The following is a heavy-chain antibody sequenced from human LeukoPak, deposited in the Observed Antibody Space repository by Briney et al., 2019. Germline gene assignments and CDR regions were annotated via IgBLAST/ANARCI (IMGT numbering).Heavy chain of an antibody. CDR3: ATTIFGVVISSDY. J-gene: IGHJ4*02. CDR2: INHSGST. Sequence: SETLSLTCTVSGGSISSSSYYWSWIRQPPGKGLEWIGEINHSGSTNYNPSLKSRVTISVDTSKNQFSLKLSSVSAADTAVYYCATTIFGVVISSDYWGQGTLVTVSS. CDR1: GGSISSSSYY. V-gene: IGHV4-39*07. D-gene: IGHD3-3*01.